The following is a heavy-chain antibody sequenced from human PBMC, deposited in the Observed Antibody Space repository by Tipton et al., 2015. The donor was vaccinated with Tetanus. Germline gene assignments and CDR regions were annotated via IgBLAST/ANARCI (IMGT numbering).Heavy chain of an antibody. CDR1: GYTFTNYG. J-gene: IGHJ4*02. D-gene: IGHD1-7*01. CDR2: INPDSGGT. CDR3: ARDSYVTGTPSHFDF. V-gene: IGHV1-2*02. Sequence: QLVQSGAEVKEPGASVKVSCKAFGYTFTNYGIHWVRQAPGQGLEWLGWINPDSGGTKYTQNFQGRVTMTRDTPTTTVYLELTSLKSDDTAVYYCARDSYVTGTPSHFDFWGQGSLVNVSS.